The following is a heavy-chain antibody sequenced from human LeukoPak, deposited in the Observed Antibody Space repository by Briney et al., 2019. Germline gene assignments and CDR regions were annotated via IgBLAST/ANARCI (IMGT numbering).Heavy chain of an antibody. V-gene: IGHV3-23*01. CDR2: ISGSGGSP. J-gene: IGHJ6*03. D-gene: IGHD3-16*01. CDR1: GFTFSSYA. Sequence: GGSLTLSCAASGFTFSSYAMSWVRQAPGQGLEWDSAISGSGGSPYYADSVKGRFTISRDNSKNTLYLQMNSLIAEDTAVYYCAQRGSYYYYIDVWGKGTTVTVSS. CDR3: AQRGSYYYYIDV.